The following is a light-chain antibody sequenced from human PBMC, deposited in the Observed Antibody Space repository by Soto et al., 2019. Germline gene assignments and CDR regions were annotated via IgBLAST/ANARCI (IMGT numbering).Light chain of an antibody. J-gene: IGKJ3*01. Sequence: DIQMTQSPTSLSASVGDRVTITCRASQGIRNVVAWYQQKPGKPPKLLIYAASTLQSGVPSRFSVSGSGTDFTLTINSLQPEDVATYSCQKYSSVPVFGPGTKVEIK. CDR3: QKYSSVPV. CDR1: QGIRNV. CDR2: AAS. V-gene: IGKV1-27*01.